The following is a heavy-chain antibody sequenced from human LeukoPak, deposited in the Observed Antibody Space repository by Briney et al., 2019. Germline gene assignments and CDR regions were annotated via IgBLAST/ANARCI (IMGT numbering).Heavy chain of an antibody. J-gene: IGHJ4*02. CDR1: GGSISSYY. CDR3: ARGKGSSVPAAIFDY. Sequence: SETLSLTCTVSGGSISSYYWSWIRQPPGKGLEWIGYIYYSGSTNHNPSLKSRVTISVDTSKNQFSLKLSSVTAADTAVYYCARGKGSSVPAAIFDYWGQGTLVTVSS. D-gene: IGHD2-2*01. V-gene: IGHV4-59*12. CDR2: IYYSGST.